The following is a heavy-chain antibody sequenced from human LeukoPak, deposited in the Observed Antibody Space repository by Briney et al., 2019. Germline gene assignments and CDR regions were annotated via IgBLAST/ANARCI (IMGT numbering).Heavy chain of an antibody. J-gene: IGHJ6*02. CDR2: ISAYNGNT. CDR3: ARDSDFWSGYSFYYYGMDV. V-gene: IGHV1-18*01. CDR1: GYTFTSYG. D-gene: IGHD3-3*01. Sequence: ASVKVSCKAPGYTFTSYGISWVRQAPGQGLEWMGWISAYNGNTNYAQKLQGRVTMTTDTSTSTAYMELRSLRSDDTAVYYCARDSDFWSGYSFYYYGMDVWGQGTTVTVSS.